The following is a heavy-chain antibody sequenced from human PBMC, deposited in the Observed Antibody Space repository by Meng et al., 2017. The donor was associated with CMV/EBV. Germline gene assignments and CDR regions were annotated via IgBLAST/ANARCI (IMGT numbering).Heavy chain of an antibody. CDR3: AREVGDGNDINYYYYYGMDV. CDR1: GYTFTGYD. V-gene: IGHV1-8*03. J-gene: IGHJ6*02. Sequence: SVKVSCKASGYTFTGYDINWVRQATGQGLEWMGWMNPNSGNTGYAQKFQGRVTITRNSSISTAYMELSSLRSEDTAVYYCAREVGDGNDINYYYYYGMDVWGQGTTVTVSS. D-gene: IGHD3-9*01. CDR2: MNPNSGNT.